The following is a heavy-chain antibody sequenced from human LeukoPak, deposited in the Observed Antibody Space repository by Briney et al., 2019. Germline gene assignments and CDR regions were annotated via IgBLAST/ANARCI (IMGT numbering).Heavy chain of an antibody. CDR3: ARGLSGRVYFDY. Sequence: SETLSLTCTVSGGSISSSSYYWGWIRQPPGKGLEWIGSIYYSGSTYYNPSLKSRVTISVDTSKNQFSLKLSSVPAADTAVYYCARGLSGRVYFDYWGQGTLGTVS. D-gene: IGHD3-3*01. V-gene: IGHV4-39*01. CDR1: GGSISSSSYY. J-gene: IGHJ4*02. CDR2: IYYSGST.